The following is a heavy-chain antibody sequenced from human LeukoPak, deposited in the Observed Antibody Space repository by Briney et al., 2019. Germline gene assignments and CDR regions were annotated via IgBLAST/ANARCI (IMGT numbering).Heavy chain of an antibody. D-gene: IGHD1-26*01. Sequence: SETLSLTCTVSGYSISSGYYWGWIRQPPGKGLEWIGSIYHSGSTYYNPSLKSRVTISVDTSKSQFSLKLSSVTAADTAVYYCARVGATNDLGIYYYMDVWGKGTTVTVSS. J-gene: IGHJ6*03. V-gene: IGHV4-38-2*02. CDR1: GYSISSGYY. CDR2: IYHSGST. CDR3: ARVGATNDLGIYYYMDV.